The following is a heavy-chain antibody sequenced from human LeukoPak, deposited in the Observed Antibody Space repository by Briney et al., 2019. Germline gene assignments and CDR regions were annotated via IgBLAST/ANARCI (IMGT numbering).Heavy chain of an antibody. CDR2: ISYDGSNK. CDR1: GFTFSSYG. D-gene: IGHD3/OR15-3a*01. CDR3: AKDFQDWANSYYFDY. J-gene: IGHJ4*02. Sequence: GRSQRLSCAASGFTFSSYGMHWVRQAPGKGLEWVAVISYDGSNKYYADYVKGRFTISRDNSKNTLYLQMNSLRAEDTAVYYCAKDFQDWANSYYFDYWGQGTLVTVSS. V-gene: IGHV3-30*18.